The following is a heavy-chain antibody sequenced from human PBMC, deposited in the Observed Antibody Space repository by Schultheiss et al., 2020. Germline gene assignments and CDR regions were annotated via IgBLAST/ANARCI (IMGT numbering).Heavy chain of an antibody. J-gene: IGHJ6*02. D-gene: IGHD3-22*01. V-gene: IGHV3-53*01. CDR2: IYSGGST. CDR3: ASSVPYDSSGYTIEQYYYYGMDV. CDR1: GFTVSSNY. Sequence: GGSLRLSCAASGFTVSSNYMSWVRQAPGKGLEWVSVIYSGGSTYYADSVKGRFTISRDNSKNTLYLQMNSLRAEDTAVYYCASSVPYDSSGYTIEQYYYYGMDVWGQGTTVTGYS.